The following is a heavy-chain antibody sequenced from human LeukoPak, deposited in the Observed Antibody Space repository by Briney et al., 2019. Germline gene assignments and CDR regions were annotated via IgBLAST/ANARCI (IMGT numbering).Heavy chain of an antibody. CDR2: ISGSGGST. J-gene: IGHJ3*02. CDR1: GFTFSSYA. V-gene: IGHV3-23*01. D-gene: IGHD3-3*01. Sequence: QPGGSLRLSCAASGFTFSSYAMSWVRQAPGKGLEWVSAISGSGGSTYYADSVKGRFTISRDNSKNTLYLQMNSLRAEDPAVYYCAKVPVFSLTISEVVTDDAFDIWGQGTIVTVSS. CDR3: AKVPVFSLTISEVVTDDAFDI.